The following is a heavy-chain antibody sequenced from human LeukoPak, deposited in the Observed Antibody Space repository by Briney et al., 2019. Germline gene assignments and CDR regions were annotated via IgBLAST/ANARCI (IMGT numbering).Heavy chain of an antibody. CDR1: GYIFTDYA. J-gene: IGHJ3*02. Sequence: GASVKVSCKASGYIFTDYAIHWLRQAPGQRPEWMGWMNAGNGNTKYSQKFQGRITLIRDTSASTAYMELSSLRSEDMAVYYCARERPHDAFDIWGQGTMVTVSS. CDR2: MNAGNGNT. CDR3: ARERPHDAFDI. D-gene: IGHD6-25*01. V-gene: IGHV1-3*03.